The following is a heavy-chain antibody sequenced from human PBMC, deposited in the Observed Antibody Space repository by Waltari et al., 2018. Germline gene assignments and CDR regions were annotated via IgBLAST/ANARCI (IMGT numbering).Heavy chain of an antibody. CDR3: ARIAYVKGYYYYYYGMDV. CDR1: GGSFSGYY. V-gene: IGHV4-34*01. J-gene: IGHJ6*02. D-gene: IGHD2-21*01. CDR2: INHSGST. Sequence: QVQLQQWGAGLWKPSETLSIPCAVYGGSFSGYYWSWIRQTTGRGLEWIGEINHSGSTNYNPSLKSRVTISVDTSKNQFSLKLSSVTAADTAVYYCARIAYVKGYYYYYYGMDVWGQGTTVTVSS.